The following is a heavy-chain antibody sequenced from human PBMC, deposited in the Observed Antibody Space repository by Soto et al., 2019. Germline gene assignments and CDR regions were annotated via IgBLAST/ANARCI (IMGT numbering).Heavy chain of an antibody. CDR2: IYYSGST. J-gene: IGHJ6*02. CDR3: ARDSGGMDV. D-gene: IGHD3-10*01. V-gene: IGHV4-30-4*01. Sequence: SETLSLTCTVSGGSISSGDYYWIWIRQPPGKGLEWIGYIYYSGSTYYNPSLKSRVTISVDTSRNQFSLKLSSVTAADTAVYYCARDSGGMDVWGQGTTVTVSS. CDR1: GGSISSGDYY.